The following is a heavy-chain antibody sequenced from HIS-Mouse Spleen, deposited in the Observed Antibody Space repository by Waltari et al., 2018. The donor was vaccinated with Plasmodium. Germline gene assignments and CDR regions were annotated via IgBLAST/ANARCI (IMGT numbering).Heavy chain of an antibody. D-gene: IGHD2-2*01. V-gene: IGHV3-9*01. J-gene: IGHJ4*02. Sequence: EVQLVESGGGLVQPGRSLRLSCAAPGFTFDDYAMHWVRQAPGKGLEWVSGISWNSGSIGYADSVKGRFTISRDNAKNSLYLQMNSLRAEDTALYYCAKDQTPYQLLHFDYWGQGTLVTVSS. CDR3: AKDQTPYQLLHFDY. CDR1: GFTFDDYA. CDR2: ISWNSGSI.